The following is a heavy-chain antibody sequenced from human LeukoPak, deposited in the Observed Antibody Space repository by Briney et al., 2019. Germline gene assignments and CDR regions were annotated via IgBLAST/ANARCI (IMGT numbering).Heavy chain of an antibody. Sequence: SETLCLTCTVSGGSISSGDYYWSWIRQPPGKGLEWIGYIYYSGSTYYNPSLKSRVTISVDTSKNQFSLKLSSVTAADTAVYYCASGDYGDYGGDAFDIWGQGTMVTVSS. D-gene: IGHD4-17*01. CDR2: IYYSGST. V-gene: IGHV4-30-4*08. CDR1: GGSISSGDYY. J-gene: IGHJ3*02. CDR3: ASGDYGDYGGDAFDI.